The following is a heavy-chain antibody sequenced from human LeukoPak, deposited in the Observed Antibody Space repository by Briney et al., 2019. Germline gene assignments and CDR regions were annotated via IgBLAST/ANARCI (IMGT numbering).Heavy chain of an antibody. Sequence: PSETLSLTCIVSGGSVSSGRYYWSWIRQPPGKGLEWIGYFYYSGSTNYNPSLKTRVTISVDTSKNQFSLKVSSVTAADTAVYYCARKRTGDQGYYFDYWGQGTLVTVSS. J-gene: IGHJ4*02. D-gene: IGHD1-1*01. CDR1: GGSVSSGRYY. CDR3: ARKRTGDQGYYFDY. CDR2: FYYSGST. V-gene: IGHV4-61*01.